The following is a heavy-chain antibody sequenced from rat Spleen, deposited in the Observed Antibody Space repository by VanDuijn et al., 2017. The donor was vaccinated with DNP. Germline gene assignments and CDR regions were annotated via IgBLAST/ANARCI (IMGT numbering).Heavy chain of an antibody. CDR1: GFIFSNYW. CDR3: VRHVKASHYWFFDF. J-gene: IGHJ1*01. V-gene: IGHV5-31*01. CDR2: IIYDGGSP. Sequence: EVQLVESGGGPVQPGRSLKLSCVASGFIFSNYWMTWIRQAPGKGLEWVATIIYDGGSPYYRDSVKGRFTISRDNAQSTLYLQMDSLRSEDTATYYCVRHVKASHYWFFDFWGPGTMVTVSS.